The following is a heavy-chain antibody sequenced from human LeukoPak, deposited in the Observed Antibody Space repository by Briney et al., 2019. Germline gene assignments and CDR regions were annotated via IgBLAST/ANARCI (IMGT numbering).Heavy chain of an antibody. V-gene: IGHV4-34*01. CDR1: GGSFSGYY. CDR2: INHSGST. D-gene: IGHD6-25*01. J-gene: IGHJ4*02. CDR3: ARGGQRRRAHFDY. Sequence: SETLSLTCGVYGGSFSGYYWSWIRQPPGKGLEWIGEINHSGSTNYNPSLKSRVTISVDTSKNQFSLKLSSVTAADTAVYYCARGGQRRRAHFDYWGQGTLVTVSS.